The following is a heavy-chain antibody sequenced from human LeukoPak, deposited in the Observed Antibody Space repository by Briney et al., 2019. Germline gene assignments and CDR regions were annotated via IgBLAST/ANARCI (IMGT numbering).Heavy chain of an antibody. CDR1: GYTFTGYY. J-gene: IGHJ4*02. CDR2: INPNSGGT. Sequence: ASVKVSCKASGYTFTGYYMHWVRQAPGQGLEWMGWINPNSGGTSYAQRFQGRVTITRDTSISTAYMELSRLRSDDTAVYYCARSRYGSGSYCFGYWGQGTLVTVSS. V-gene: IGHV1-2*02. D-gene: IGHD3-10*01. CDR3: ARSRYGSGSYCFGY.